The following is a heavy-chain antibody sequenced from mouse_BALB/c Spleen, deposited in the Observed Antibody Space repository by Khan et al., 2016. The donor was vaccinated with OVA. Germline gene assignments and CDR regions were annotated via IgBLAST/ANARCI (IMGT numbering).Heavy chain of an antibody. CDR3: TRSGYGSVAF. V-gene: IGHV1S29*02. D-gene: IGHD1-2*01. J-gene: IGHJ3*01. Sequence: VQLQQSGPELVKPGASVKISCKASGYTFTDYNMDWVKQSHGKSLEWIGYIYPNSGGTGYNQKFKTKATLTVDISSSTAYMELRSLTSEDSAVYYCTRSGYGSVAFWGQGTLVTVSA. CDR2: IYPNSGGT. CDR1: GYTFTDYN.